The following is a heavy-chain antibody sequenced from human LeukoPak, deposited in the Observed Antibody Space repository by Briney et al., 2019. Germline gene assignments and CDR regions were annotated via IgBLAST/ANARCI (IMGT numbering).Heavy chain of an antibody. D-gene: IGHD3-22*01. V-gene: IGHV3-48*04. CDR3: ARARYYYDTSGHPTYYFDY. Sequence: GGSLRLSCAASGFTFSSYNMNWVRQAPGKGLEWVSYISSSSSTIYYADSVKGRFTISRDNAKNSLYLQMNSLRAEDTAAYYCARARYYYDTSGHPTYYFDYWGQGTLVTVSS. CDR1: GFTFSSYN. CDR2: ISSSSSTI. J-gene: IGHJ4*02.